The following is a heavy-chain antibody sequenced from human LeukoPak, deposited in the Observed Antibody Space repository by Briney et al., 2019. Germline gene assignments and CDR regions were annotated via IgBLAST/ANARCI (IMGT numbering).Heavy chain of an antibody. V-gene: IGHV3-33*01. CDR3: ARRSRYCSSTSCYRSVDTAMVNYYYYGMDV. D-gene: IGHD2-2*02. Sequence: PGGSLRLSCAASGFTFSSYGVHWVRQAPGKGLEWVAVIWYDGSNKYYADSVKGRFTISRDNSKNTLYLQMNSLRAEDTAVYYCARRSRYCSSTSCYRSVDTAMVNYYYYGMDVWGQGTTVTVSS. J-gene: IGHJ6*02. CDR1: GFTFSSYG. CDR2: IWYDGSNK.